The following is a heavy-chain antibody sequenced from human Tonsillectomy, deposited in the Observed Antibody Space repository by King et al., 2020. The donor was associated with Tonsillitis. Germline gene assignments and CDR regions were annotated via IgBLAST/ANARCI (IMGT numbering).Heavy chain of an antibody. V-gene: IGHV3-23*03. Sequence: VQLVESGGGLVQPGGSLRLSCAASGFTFSSYALTWVRQAPGQGLEWVSVIYSCGSSTRYADSVQGQFTISRDISKNTLYLQMNSLRADDTAVCYCAKSRAAPTTAGFDYWGEGTLVTVSS. CDR1: GFTFSSYA. D-gene: IGHD1-26*01. J-gene: IGHJ4*02. CDR3: AKSRAAPTTAGFDY. CDR2: IYSCGSST.